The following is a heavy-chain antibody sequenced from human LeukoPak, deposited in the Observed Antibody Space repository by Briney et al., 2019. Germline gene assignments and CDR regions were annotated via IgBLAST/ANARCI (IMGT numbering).Heavy chain of an antibody. V-gene: IGHV1-2*02. CDR3: ARGRGGATTGFDH. J-gene: IGHJ4*02. Sequence: GASMKVSCKAPGYTFSGYYMHWVRQAPGQGLESMGWINSNSGARNYAPKFQGRVTFSRDNSISTAYMELSSLRSDDTAIYYCARGRGGATTGFDHWGQGTLVTVSS. CDR2: INSNSGAR. CDR1: GYTFSGYY. D-gene: IGHD1-26*01.